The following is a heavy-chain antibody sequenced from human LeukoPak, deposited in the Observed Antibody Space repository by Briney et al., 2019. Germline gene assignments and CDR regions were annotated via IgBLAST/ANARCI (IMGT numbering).Heavy chain of an antibody. CDR2: ISSSRTYI. V-gene: IGHV3-21*01. CDR3: ARGHRGYDFWSGYSTCLDY. D-gene: IGHD3-3*01. CDR1: GFTFTDYT. J-gene: IGHJ4*02. Sequence: GGSLRLSCAASGFTFTDYTMNWVRQAPGKGLEWVSSISSSRTYIYYADSVKGRFTISRDNAKNSLYLQMNSLRAEDTAVYFCARGHRGYDFWSGYSTCLDYWGQGTLVTVSS.